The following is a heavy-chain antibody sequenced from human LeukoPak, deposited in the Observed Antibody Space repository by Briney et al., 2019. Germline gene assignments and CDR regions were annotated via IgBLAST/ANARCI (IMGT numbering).Heavy chain of an antibody. CDR1: GFTFSSYS. V-gene: IGHV3-21*04. J-gene: IGHJ4*02. CDR2: ISSSSSYI. CDR3: AKGIVPAAMVSFDY. D-gene: IGHD2-2*01. Sequence: GGSLRLSCAASGFTFSSYSMNWVRQAPGKGLEWVSSISSSSSYIYYADSVKGRFTISRDNAKNSLYLQMNSLRAEDTAVYYCAKGIVPAAMVSFDYWGQGTLVTVSS.